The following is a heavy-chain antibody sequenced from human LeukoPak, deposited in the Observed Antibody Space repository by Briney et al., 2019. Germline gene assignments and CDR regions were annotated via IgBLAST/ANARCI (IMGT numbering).Heavy chain of an antibody. Sequence: SETLSLTCTVSGGSISSYYWSWIRQPPWKGLEWIGYIYYSGSTNYNPSLKSRVTISVDTSKNQFSLKLSSVTAADTAVYYCASHSYSSSWIDYWGQGTLVTVSS. J-gene: IGHJ4*02. CDR2: IYYSGST. CDR1: GGSISSYY. CDR3: ASHSYSSSWIDY. V-gene: IGHV4-59*01. D-gene: IGHD6-6*01.